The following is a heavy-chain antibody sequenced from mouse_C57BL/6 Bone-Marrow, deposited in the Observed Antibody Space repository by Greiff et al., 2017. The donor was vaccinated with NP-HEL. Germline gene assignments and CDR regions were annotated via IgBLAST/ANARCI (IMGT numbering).Heavy chain of an antibody. CDR3: ADNWDWYFDV. D-gene: IGHD4-1*01. Sequence: EVQLQQSGPVLVKPGASVKMSCKASGYTFTDYYMNWVKQSHGKGLEWIGVINPYNGGTSYNQKFKGKATLTVDKSSSTAYMELNSLTSEDSAVDYCADNWDWYFDVWGTGTTVTVSS. CDR2: INPYNGGT. J-gene: IGHJ1*03. V-gene: IGHV1-19*01. CDR1: GYTFTDYY.